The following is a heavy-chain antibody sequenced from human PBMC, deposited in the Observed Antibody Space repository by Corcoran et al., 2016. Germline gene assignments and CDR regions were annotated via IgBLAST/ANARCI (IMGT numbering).Heavy chain of an antibody. CDR1: GDSISSDTYY. V-gene: IGHV4-39*01. Sequence: QLQLQESGPGLVKPSETLSLTCSVSGDSISSDTYYWGWVRQPPGKGLEWIATVYVSVNTYYNVSPRSQVTISVDASKNQFSLKLSSVTAADTAVYYCARHRLKLKYSSSSPFDYWGQGTLVTVSS. CDR3: ARHRLKLKYSSSSPFDY. J-gene: IGHJ4*02. CDR2: VYVSVNT. D-gene: IGHD6-6*01.